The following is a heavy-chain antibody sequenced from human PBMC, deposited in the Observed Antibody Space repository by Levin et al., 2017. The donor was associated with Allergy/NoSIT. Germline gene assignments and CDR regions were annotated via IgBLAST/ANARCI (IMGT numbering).Heavy chain of an antibody. Sequence: SQTLSLTCAVSGGSVNSGTYYWSWIRQPPGKALEWIGNIYSSGSTNYNPSLQTRIIISLDTSNNQFSLKLNSVTAADTAVYYCARDYNLGYWGQGILVTVFS. V-gene: IGHV4-61*01. CDR2: IYSSGST. CDR1: GGSVNSGTYY. J-gene: IGHJ4*02. CDR3: ARDYNLGY. D-gene: IGHD3-10*01.